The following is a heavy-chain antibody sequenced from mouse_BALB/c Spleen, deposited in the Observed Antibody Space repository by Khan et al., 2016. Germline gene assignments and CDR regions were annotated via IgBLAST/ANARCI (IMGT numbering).Heavy chain of an antibody. CDR2: IDPGNGNA. V-gene: IGHV14-3*02. J-gene: IGHJ2*01. Sequence: EVELVESGAELVKPGASVKLSCTASGFNIKDTYMHWVRQRPEQGLEWIGRIDPGNGNARYDPKFQDKATITADTSSNTDYLQLSSWTSEDTGFYYCTRRGPIYYYGSSYGYWGQGTTLTVSS. D-gene: IGHD1-1*01. CDR3: TRRGPIYYYGSSYGY. CDR1: GFNIKDTY.